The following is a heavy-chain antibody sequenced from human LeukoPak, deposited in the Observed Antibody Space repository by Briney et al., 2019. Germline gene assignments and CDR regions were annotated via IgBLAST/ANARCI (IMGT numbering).Heavy chain of an antibody. CDR3: ARILETYLDAFDI. CDR1: GGSISSGGYY. V-gene: IGHV4-31*03. J-gene: IGHJ3*02. Sequence: PSQTLCLTCTVSGGSISSGGYYWSWIRQHPGKGLEWIGYIYYSGSTYYNPSLKSRVTISVDTSKNQFSLKLSSVTAADTAVYYCARILETYLDAFDIWGQGTMVTVSS. CDR2: IYYSGST.